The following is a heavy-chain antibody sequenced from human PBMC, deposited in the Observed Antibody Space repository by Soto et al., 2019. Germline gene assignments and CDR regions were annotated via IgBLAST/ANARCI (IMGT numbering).Heavy chain of an antibody. Sequence: QVQLQQWGAGLLKPSETLSLTCAVYGGSFSGFYWSWIRQPPGKGLEWLGKINHSGSTNYNPSLKSRVTISVETSKNQFSLKLSSVTAADTAVYYWATWGRYCSGGSCDPPLSRWGQGTLVTVSS. CDR3: ATWGRYCSGGSCDPPLSR. V-gene: IGHV4-34*01. J-gene: IGHJ4*02. CDR2: INHSGST. D-gene: IGHD2-15*01. CDR1: GGSFSGFY.